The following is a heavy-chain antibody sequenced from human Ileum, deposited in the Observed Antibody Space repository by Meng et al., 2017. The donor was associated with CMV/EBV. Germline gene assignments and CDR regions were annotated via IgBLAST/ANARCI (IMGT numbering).Heavy chain of an antibody. CDR2: ISSSSSYI. D-gene: IGHD3-10*01. CDR3: ARHSYYYGSGSQYFDH. CDR1: GFTFSNYW. J-gene: IGHJ4*02. Sequence: GGSLRLSCTTSGFTFSNYWMSWVRQAPGKGLEWVSSISSSSSYIYYADSVKGRFTISRDNAKNSLFLQMNSLRADDTAVYYCARHSYYYGSGSQYFDHWGQGTLVTVSS. V-gene: IGHV3-21*01.